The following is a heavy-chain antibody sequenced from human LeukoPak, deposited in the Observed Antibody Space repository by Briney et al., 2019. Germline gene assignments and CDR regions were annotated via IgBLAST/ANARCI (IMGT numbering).Heavy chain of an antibody. V-gene: IGHV4-31*03. CDR2: IYYSGST. Sequence: PSETLSLTCTVSGGSISSGGYYWSWIRQHPGKGLEWIGYIYYSGSTYYNPSLKSRVTISVDTFKNQFSLKLSSVTAADTAVYYCARGGSGSYYFDYWGQGTLVTVSS. CDR1: GGSISSGGYY. CDR3: ARGGSGSYYFDY. J-gene: IGHJ4*02. D-gene: IGHD3-10*01.